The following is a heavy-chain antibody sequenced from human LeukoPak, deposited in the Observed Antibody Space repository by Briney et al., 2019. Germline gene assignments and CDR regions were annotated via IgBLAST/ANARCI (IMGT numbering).Heavy chain of an antibody. CDR3: AKQGPTVVTHFDT. CDR2: MYHSGNT. Sequence: SETLSLTCAVSGYSISSGYYWGWIRQPPGKGLDWIASMYHSGNTYYNPSLKSRVTISVDTSKNQFSLRLGSVTAADTAVYYCAKQGPTVVTHFDTWGQGTLVTVSS. CDR1: GYSISSGYY. J-gene: IGHJ4*02. V-gene: IGHV4-38-2*01. D-gene: IGHD4-23*01.